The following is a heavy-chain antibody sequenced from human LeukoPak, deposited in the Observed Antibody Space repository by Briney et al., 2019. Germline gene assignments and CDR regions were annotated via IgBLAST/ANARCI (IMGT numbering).Heavy chain of an antibody. CDR1: GGXITNTNY. J-gene: IGHJ4*02. V-gene: IGHV4-4*02. CDR3: AREGGPYRPLDY. CDR2: VNLQGST. Sequence: PSETLSLTCVVSGGXITNTNYWTWVRQPPGKELEWIGEVNLQGSTNYNPSLMGRVAIAVDTSENHISLQLTSVTAADTAVYYCAREGGPYRPLDYSGQGTLVTVSS.